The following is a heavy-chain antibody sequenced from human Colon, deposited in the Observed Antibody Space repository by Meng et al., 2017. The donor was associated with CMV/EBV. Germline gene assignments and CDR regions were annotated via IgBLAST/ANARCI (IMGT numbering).Heavy chain of an antibody. CDR2: ISYDESGT. J-gene: IGHJ6*02. CDR1: GFTLSSYA. D-gene: IGHD6-19*01. Sequence: GESLKISCAASGFTLSSYAMHWVRQAPGKGLEWVAVISYDESGTYYADSVKGRFTVSRDHSKNTLFLQINSLRGEDTAVHYCARDGLADTAFTYYYYSGMDVWGHGTTVTVSS. CDR3: ARDGLADTAFTYYYYSGMDV. V-gene: IGHV3-30*04.